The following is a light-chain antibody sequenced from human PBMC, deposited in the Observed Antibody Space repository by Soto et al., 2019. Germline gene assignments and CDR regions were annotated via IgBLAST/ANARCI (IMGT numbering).Light chain of an antibody. J-gene: IGKJ4*01. CDR3: PQLKTYPRT. CDR2: EES. V-gene: IGKV1-9*01. Sequence: DIHLTQSPSFLSASVGDRVTITCRASQAVPNNFGWYQQKPGKAPKLLIYEESTFHSGVKSRFSGRKSWSQCSLSKDSMQAEYFETNYHPQLKTYPRTLGRGNKVEIK. CDR1: QAVPNN.